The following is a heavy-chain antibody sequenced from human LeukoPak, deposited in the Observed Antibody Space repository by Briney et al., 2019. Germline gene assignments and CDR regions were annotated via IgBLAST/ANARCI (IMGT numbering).Heavy chain of an antibody. D-gene: IGHD3-3*01. Sequence: SVKVSCKASGGTFSSYAISWVRQAPGQGLEWMGGIIPIFGTANYAQKFQGRVTITADESTSTAYMELSSLRYEDTAVYYCARARYYDFWSGYYDYWGQGTLVTVSS. J-gene: IGHJ4*02. CDR1: GGTFSSYA. CDR3: ARARYYDFWSGYYDY. CDR2: IIPIFGTA. V-gene: IGHV1-69*13.